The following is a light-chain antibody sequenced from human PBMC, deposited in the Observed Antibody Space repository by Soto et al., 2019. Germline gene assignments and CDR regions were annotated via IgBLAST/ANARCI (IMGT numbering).Light chain of an antibody. CDR1: SSDVGIYNY. CDR2: EVS. CDR3: KSYAGSNTYV. Sequence: QSALTQPASVSGSPGQSIAISCTGSSSDVGIYNYVSWYQQHPGKVPKLIIYEVSNRPSGVSNHFSGSKSGNTASLTVSGLQAADEADYFCKSYAGSNTYVFGSGTKGTVL. V-gene: IGLV2-14*01. J-gene: IGLJ1*01.